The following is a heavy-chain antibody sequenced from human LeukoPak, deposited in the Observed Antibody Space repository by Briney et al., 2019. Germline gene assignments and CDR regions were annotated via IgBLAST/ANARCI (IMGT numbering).Heavy chain of an antibody. V-gene: IGHV3-21*01. CDR2: ISSSSNYI. D-gene: IGHD4-17*01. Sequence: GGSLRLACVASGFTFHSYSMNWVRQVPGKGLEWVSSISSSSNYIYYADSVKGRFTISRDNARNSLSLQMNSLRAEDTAVYYCAKDLYLFGDYDVHDSWGQGTLVTVSS. CDR3: AKDLYLFGDYDVHDS. CDR1: GFTFHSYS. J-gene: IGHJ4*02.